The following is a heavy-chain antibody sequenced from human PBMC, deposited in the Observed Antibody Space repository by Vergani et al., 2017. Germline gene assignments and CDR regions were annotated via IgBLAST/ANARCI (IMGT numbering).Heavy chain of an antibody. J-gene: IGHJ5*02. CDR3: ARDRGYSSSWYGWFDP. D-gene: IGHD6-13*01. CDR2: IIPIFGTA. V-gene: IGHV1-69*13. CDR1: GVTFSSYA. Sequence: QVQLVQSGAEVKKPWSSVKVSCKASGVTFSSYAISLVRQAPGQGLEWMGRIIPIFGTANYAQKFQGRVTITADESTSTAYMELSSLRSEDTAVYYCARDRGYSSSWYGWFDPWGQGTLVTVSS.